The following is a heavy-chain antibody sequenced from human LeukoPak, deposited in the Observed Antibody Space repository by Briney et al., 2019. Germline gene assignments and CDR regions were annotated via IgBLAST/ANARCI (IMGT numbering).Heavy chain of an antibody. J-gene: IGHJ4*02. CDR3: ATDSPGSGSYYFDY. CDR1: GYTLTELS. CDR2: FDPEDGET. Sequence: GASVKVSCKVSGYTLTELSMHWVRQAPGKGREWMGGFDPEDGETIYAQKFQGRVTMTEDTSTDTAYMELSSLRSEDTAVYYCATDSPGSGSYYFDYWGQGTLVTVSS. D-gene: IGHD5-12*01. V-gene: IGHV1-24*01.